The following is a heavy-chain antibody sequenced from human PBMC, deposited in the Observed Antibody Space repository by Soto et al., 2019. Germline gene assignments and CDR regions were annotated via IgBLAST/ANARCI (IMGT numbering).Heavy chain of an antibody. CDR3: TTERYDLYFDY. J-gene: IGHJ4*02. V-gene: IGHV3-15*01. D-gene: IGHD5-12*01. CDR1: GFTFNYAW. CDR2: VKSKTDGGTT. Sequence: EVQLVESGGGLVKPGGSLRLSCAASGFTFNYAWVSWVRQAPGKGLEWVGRVKSKTDGGTTDYAAPVKGRFTISRDDSRNTLYLQMNSLKTEDTAVYYCTTERYDLYFDYWGQGTLVTVSS.